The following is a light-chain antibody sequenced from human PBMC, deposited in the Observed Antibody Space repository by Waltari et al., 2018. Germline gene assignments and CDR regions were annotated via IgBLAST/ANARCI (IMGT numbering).Light chain of an antibody. V-gene: IGLV2-8*01. Sequence: QSALTQPPSASGSPGQSVTISCPGTSSDVGGYTHVAWYQQHPGKAPNLMIYEFSKRPSGVPDRFSGSKSGNTASLTVSGLQAEDEADYYCSSYAGTDVVFGGGTKLTVL. CDR1: SSDVGGYTH. J-gene: IGLJ2*01. CDR3: SSYAGTDVV. CDR2: EFS.